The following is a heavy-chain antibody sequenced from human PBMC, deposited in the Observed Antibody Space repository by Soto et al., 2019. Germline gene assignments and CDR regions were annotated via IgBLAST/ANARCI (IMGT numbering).Heavy chain of an antibody. J-gene: IGHJ6*03. V-gene: IGHV3-66*01. Sequence: EVQLVESGGGLVQPGGSLRLSCAASGFTVSSHYMTWVRQAPGKGLEWVSVIHSGGSVYYADSVKGRFTISRDNSKNTPDVQMNSLRAEDTAVYYCATSLLTFTGYYMNFYMDVWGKGTTVTVSS. CDR1: GFTVSSHY. CDR3: ATSLLTFTGYYMNFYMDV. CDR2: IHSGGSV. D-gene: IGHD3-9*01.